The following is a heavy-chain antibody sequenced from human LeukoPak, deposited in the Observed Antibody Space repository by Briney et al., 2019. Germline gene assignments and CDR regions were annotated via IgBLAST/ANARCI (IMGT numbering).Heavy chain of an antibody. V-gene: IGHV3-30*18. Sequence: GGSLSLSCAASGFTFSSYGMHWVRQAPGKGLEWVAVISYDGSNKYYADSVKGRFTISRDNSKNTLYLQMNSLRAEDTAVYYCAKGYDFWSDYWGQGTLVTVSS. J-gene: IGHJ4*02. CDR2: ISYDGSNK. CDR1: GFTFSSYG. D-gene: IGHD3-3*01. CDR3: AKGYDFWSDY.